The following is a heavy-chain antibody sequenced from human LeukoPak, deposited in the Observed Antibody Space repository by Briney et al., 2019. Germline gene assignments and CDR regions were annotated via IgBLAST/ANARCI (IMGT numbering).Heavy chain of an antibody. CDR3: ARVPPTMVRGVIITGPKGL. Sequence: GGSLRLSCAASGFTFSSYDMHWVRQATGKGLEWVSAIGTAGDTYYPGSVKGRFTISRENAKNSLYLQMNSLRAGDTAVYYCARVPPTMVRGVIITGPKGLWGQGTLVTVSS. CDR1: GFTFSSYD. V-gene: IGHV3-13*01. CDR2: IGTAGDT. J-gene: IGHJ4*02. D-gene: IGHD3-10*01.